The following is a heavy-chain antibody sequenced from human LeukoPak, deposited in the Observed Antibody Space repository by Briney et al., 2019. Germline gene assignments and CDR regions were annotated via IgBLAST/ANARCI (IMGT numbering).Heavy chain of an antibody. V-gene: IGHV3-23*01. Sequence: GGSLRLSCAASGFTFSSYWMHWVRQAPGKGLEWVSAISGSGGSTYYADSVKGRFTISRDNSKNTLYLQMNSLRAEDTAVYYCAKGYFDWLLMDYYYYMDVWGKGTTVTVSS. J-gene: IGHJ6*03. D-gene: IGHD3-9*01. CDR3: AKGYFDWLLMDYYYYMDV. CDR2: ISGSGGST. CDR1: GFTFSSYW.